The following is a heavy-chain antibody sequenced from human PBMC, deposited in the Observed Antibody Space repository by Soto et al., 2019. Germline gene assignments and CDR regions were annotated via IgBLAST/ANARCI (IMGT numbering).Heavy chain of an antibody. V-gene: IGHV3-30-3*01. CDR2: ISYDGSNK. Sequence: GSLRLSCAASGFTFSSYAMHWVRQAPGKGLEWVAVISYDGSNKYYADSVKGRFTISRDNSKNTLYLQMNGLRAEDTAVYYCAREPGAPWLDGMDVWGQGTTVTVSS. CDR3: AREPGAPWLDGMDV. J-gene: IGHJ6*02. D-gene: IGHD3-10*01. CDR1: GFTFSSYA.